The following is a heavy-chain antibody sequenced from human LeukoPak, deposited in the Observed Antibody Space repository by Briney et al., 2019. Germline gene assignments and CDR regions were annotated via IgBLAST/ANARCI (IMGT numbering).Heavy chain of an antibody. V-gene: IGHV1-46*01. D-gene: IGHD1-20*01. CDR2: INPSGGST. Sequence: GASVKVSCKASGYTFTSYYTHWVRQAPGQGLEWMGIINPSGGSTSYAQKFQGRVTMTRDTSTSTVYMELSSLRSEDTAMYYCARDAFLSGTTPWNWFDPWGQGTLVTVSS. J-gene: IGHJ5*02. CDR1: GYTFTSYY. CDR3: ARDAFLSGTTPWNWFDP.